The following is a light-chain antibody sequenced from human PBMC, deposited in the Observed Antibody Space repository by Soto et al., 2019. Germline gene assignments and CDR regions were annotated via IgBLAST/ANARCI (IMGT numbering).Light chain of an antibody. CDR3: QTWGTGIPV. J-gene: IGLJ7*01. V-gene: IGLV4-69*01. CDR2: VNRDGSH. Sequence: QSVLTQSPSASASLGASVKLTCTLSSGHSSYAIAWHQQQPEKGPRYLMKVNRDGSHSKGDGIPDRFSGSSSGAERYLTISSVQSEDEADYYCQTWGTGIPVFGGGTQLTVL. CDR1: SGHSSYA.